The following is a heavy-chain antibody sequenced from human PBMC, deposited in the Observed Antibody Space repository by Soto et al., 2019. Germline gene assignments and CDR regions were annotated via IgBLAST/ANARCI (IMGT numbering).Heavy chain of an antibody. V-gene: IGHV2-5*01. D-gene: IGHD3-16*01. J-gene: IGHJ5*02. CDR1: GFSLSTSGVG. CDR2: IYWNDDK. Sequence: KESGPTLVKPTQTLTLTCTFSGFSLSTSGVGVGWISQPPGKALEWLALIYWNDDKSYSPSLKSRLTITKDTSKNQVVLTMTNMDTVDTATYYCGAHSLLSFDPWGQGTLVTVSS. CDR3: GAHSLLSFDP.